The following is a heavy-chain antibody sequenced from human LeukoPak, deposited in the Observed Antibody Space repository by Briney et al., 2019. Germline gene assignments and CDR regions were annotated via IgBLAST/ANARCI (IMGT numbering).Heavy chain of an antibody. CDR2: ISYDGNNK. D-gene: IGHD3-10*01. CDR3: ASGRHYYASGSPTDFDC. CDR1: GFTFSHYA. J-gene: IGHJ4*02. Sequence: GGSLRLSCAASGFTFSHYAMHWVRQAPGKGLEWVAVISYDGNNKFYADSVKGRFTISRDNSKNTLYLQMNDLRAEDTAVYYGASGRHYYASGSPTDFDCWGQGTLVTVSS. V-gene: IGHV3-30-3*01.